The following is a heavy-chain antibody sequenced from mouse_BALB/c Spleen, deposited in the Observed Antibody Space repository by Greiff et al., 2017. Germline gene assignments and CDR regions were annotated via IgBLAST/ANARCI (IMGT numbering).Heavy chain of an antibody. D-gene: IGHD2-4*01. CDR2: ISSGSSTI. CDR1: GFTFSSFG. J-gene: IGHJ4*01. Sequence: DVMLVESGGGLVQPGGSRKLSCAASGFTFSSFGMHWVRQAPEKGLEWVAYISSGSSTIYYADTVKGRFTISRDNPKNTLFLQMTSLRSEDTAMYYCARRYDYDEYYYAMDYWGQGTSVTVSS. V-gene: IGHV5-17*02. CDR3: ARRYDYDEYYYAMDY.